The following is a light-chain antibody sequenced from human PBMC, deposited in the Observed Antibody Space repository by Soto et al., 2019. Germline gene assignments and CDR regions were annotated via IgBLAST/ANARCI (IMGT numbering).Light chain of an antibody. CDR2: SAS. CDR3: QQYAGSPRT. CDR1: QSVSSS. V-gene: IGKV3-20*01. Sequence: RATLSCRASQSVSSSLAWYQQKPGQAPRLLIYSASRRATGIPDRFTGSGSGTDFTLTIYRVEPEDFAVYCCQQYAGSPRTF. J-gene: IGKJ1*01.